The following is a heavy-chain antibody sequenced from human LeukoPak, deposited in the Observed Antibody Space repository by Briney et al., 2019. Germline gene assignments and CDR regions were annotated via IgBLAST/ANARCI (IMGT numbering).Heavy chain of an antibody. D-gene: IGHD3-10*01. CDR3: APEKGPFGFGEY. CDR1: GGSISSGGYS. CDR2: IYHSGST. J-gene: IGHJ4*02. Sequence: PSQTLSLTCAVSGGSISSGGYSWSWIRQPPGKGLEWIGYIYHSGSTYYNPSLESRVTISVDRSKNQFSLKLSSVTAADTAVYYCAPEKGPFGFGEYWGQGPLVTVPS. V-gene: IGHV4-30-2*01.